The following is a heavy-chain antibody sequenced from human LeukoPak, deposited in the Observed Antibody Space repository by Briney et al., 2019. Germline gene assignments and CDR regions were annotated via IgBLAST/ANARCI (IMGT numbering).Heavy chain of an antibody. Sequence: GASVKVSCKASGYTFTSYGISWVRQAPGQGLEWMGLINPSGGSTTYAQTFKGRVTVTWDMSTRTFYMELGSLRSEDTAIYYCARGFVQSPFGWFDPWGQGTLVTVSS. CDR3: ARGFVQSPFGWFDP. J-gene: IGHJ5*02. CDR2: INPSGGST. V-gene: IGHV1-46*01. D-gene: IGHD3-10*01. CDR1: GYTFTSYG.